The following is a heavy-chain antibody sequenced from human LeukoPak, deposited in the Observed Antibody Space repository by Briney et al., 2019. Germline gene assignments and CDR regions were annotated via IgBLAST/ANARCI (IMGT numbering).Heavy chain of an antibody. V-gene: IGHV3-23*01. Sequence: PGGSLRLSCAASGFTFSRYAMSWVRQAPGKGLEWLSAISGGGGSTYYADSVKGRFTISRDNSKNTLYLQMNSLRAEDTAVYYCASLGRWGATLPWGSYDSSGSYYFDYWGQGTLVTVSS. CDR3: ASLGRWGATLPWGSYDSSGSYYFDY. D-gene: IGHD3-22*01. J-gene: IGHJ4*02. CDR2: ISGGGGST. CDR1: GFTFSRYA.